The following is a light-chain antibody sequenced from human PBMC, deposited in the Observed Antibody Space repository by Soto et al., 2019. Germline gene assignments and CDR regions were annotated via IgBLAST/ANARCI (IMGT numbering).Light chain of an antibody. CDR2: WAS. V-gene: IGKV4-1*01. CDR3: QQYLSIPRT. CDR1: QSLLYSSNNKNY. J-gene: IGKJ1*01. Sequence: DVVMTQSPDSLAVSLGERATINCKSSQSLLYSSNNKNYLAWYQRKPGQPPKLLIYWASTRESGVPDRFSGSGSGTDFTLTISSPQAEDVAVYYCQQYLSIPRTFGQGTKVEIK.